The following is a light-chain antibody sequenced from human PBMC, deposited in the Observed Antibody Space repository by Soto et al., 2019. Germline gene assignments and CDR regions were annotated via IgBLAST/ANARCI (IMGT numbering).Light chain of an antibody. CDR3: QHYDGWPWT. J-gene: IGKJ1*01. V-gene: IGKV1-5*03. CDR2: KAS. Sequence: DIQMTQSPSTLSASVGDRVTITCRASQSVSDYLAWYQQKPGEAPNLLIYKASTLETGAPSRFSGSGSGTEFTLTITSLQPDDFATYYCQHYDGWPWTFGQGTKVDIK. CDR1: QSVSDY.